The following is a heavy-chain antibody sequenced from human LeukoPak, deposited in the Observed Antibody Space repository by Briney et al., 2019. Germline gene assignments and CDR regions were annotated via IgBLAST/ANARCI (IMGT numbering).Heavy chain of an antibody. Sequence: GGSLRLSCAASGFTFSDYYMSWIRQAPGKGLEWVSYISSSGSTIYYAASVKGRFTISRDNAKNSLYLQMNSLRAEDTAVYYCARDLGGSGSYSLLFWNRGPYNWFDPWGQGTLVTVSS. CDR1: GFTFSDYY. CDR3: ARDLGGSGSYSLLFWNRGPYNWFDP. J-gene: IGHJ5*02. D-gene: IGHD3-10*01. CDR2: ISSSGSTI. V-gene: IGHV3-11*01.